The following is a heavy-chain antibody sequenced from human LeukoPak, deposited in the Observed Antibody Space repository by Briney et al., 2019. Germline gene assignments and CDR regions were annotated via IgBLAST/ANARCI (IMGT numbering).Heavy chain of an antibody. CDR2: IYTSGST. J-gene: IGHJ3*02. CDR3: ARDRDYYDSHAFDI. D-gene: IGHD3-22*01. CDR1: GGSISSYY. Sequence: SETLSLTCTVSGGSISSYYWSWIRQPAGKGLEWIGRIYTSGSTNYNPSLKSRVTMSVDTSKNQFSLKLSSVTAADTAVYYCARDRDYYDSHAFDIWGQGTTVTVSS. V-gene: IGHV4-4*07.